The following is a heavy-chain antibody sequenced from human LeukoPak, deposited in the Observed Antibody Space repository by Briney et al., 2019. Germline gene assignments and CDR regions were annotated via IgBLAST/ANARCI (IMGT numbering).Heavy chain of an antibody. CDR2: IDPNSGGT. V-gene: IGHV1-2*02. CDR1: GYTFTGYY. J-gene: IGHJ5*02. Sequence: GASVTVSCKASGYTFTGYYMHWVRQAPGQGLEWMGWIDPNSGGTNYAQKFQGRVTMTRDTSISTAYMELSRLRSDDTAVYYCARPAATTRRLNWFDPWGQGTLVTVSS. D-gene: IGHD2-15*01. CDR3: ARPAATTRRLNWFDP.